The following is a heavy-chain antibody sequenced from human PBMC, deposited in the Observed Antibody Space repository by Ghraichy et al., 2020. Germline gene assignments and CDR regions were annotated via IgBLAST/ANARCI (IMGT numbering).Heavy chain of an antibody. CDR1: GFTFSSYA. CDR2: ISGSGGST. V-gene: IGHV3-23*01. Sequence: ETLSLTCAASGFTFSSYAMSWVRQAPGKGLEWVSAISGSGGSTYYADSVKGRFTISRDNSKNTLYLQMNSLRAEDTAVYYCAKGSSSWYRDFDYWGQGTLVTVSS. D-gene: IGHD6-13*01. CDR3: AKGSSSWYRDFDY. J-gene: IGHJ4*02.